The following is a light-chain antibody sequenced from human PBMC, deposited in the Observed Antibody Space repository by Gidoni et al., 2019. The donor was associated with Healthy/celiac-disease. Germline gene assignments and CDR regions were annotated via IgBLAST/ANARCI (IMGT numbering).Light chain of an antibody. V-gene: IGLV2-14*01. CDR3: SSYTSSSTLV. CDR1: SSDVGGYNY. J-gene: IGLJ1*01. CDR2: DVS. Sequence: QSALTQPASVSGSPGQSITISCTGTSSDVGGYNYGSWYQQHPGKAPKLMIYDVSNRPSGVSNLFSGSKSGNTASLTISGLQAEDEADYYCSSYTSSSTLVFGTGTKVTVL.